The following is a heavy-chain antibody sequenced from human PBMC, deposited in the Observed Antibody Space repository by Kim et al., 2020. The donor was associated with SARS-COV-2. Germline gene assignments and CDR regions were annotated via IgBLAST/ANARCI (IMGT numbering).Heavy chain of an antibody. V-gene: IGHV3-9*01. J-gene: IGHJ4*02. Sequence: GGSLRLSCAASGFNFDEYAMHWVRQVPGKGLEWVSGISWNSGRIGYVDSVKGRFTISRDNAKNSLYLQMNSLRPEDTALYYCAKGFHIIVDFLLDDWGQGTLVTVSS. CDR2: ISWNSGRI. CDR3: AKGFHIIVDFLLDD. CDR1: GFNFDEYA. D-gene: IGHD3-22*01.